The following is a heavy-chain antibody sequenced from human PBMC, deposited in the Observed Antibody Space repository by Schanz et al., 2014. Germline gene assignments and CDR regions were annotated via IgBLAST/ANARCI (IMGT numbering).Heavy chain of an antibody. CDR1: EFTFSSYA. CDR2: LSGSGGST. Sequence: EQLVESGGGLVKPGGSLRLSCAASEFTFSSYAMSWVRQAPGKGLEWVSALSGSGGSTYYADSVKGRFTMSRDNSKNTLYLQMNSLRAEDTAVYYCARANYRRKINFDYWGRGTLVTVSS. J-gene: IGHJ4*02. CDR3: ARANYRRKINFDY. D-gene: IGHD3-10*01. V-gene: IGHV3-23*04.